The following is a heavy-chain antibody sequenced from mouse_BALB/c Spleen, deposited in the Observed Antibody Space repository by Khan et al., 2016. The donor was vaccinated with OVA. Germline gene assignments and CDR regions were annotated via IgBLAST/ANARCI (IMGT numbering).Heavy chain of an antibody. V-gene: IGHV5-6*01. CDR1: GFIFSSYS. CDR2: ISSDGDYT. J-gene: IGHJ3*01. Sequence: EVELVESGGDLVKPGGSLKLSCAASGFIFSSYSMSWVRQTPDKRLEWVATISSDGDYTYFPDSVNGRFTISRDNAKNTLNLQMSSLKSEDTALYYCASHVTGSFAYWGQGTLVTVSA. CDR3: ASHVTGSFAY. D-gene: IGHD4-1*01.